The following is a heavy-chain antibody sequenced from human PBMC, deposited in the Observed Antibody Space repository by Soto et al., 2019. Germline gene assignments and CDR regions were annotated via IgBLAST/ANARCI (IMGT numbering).Heavy chain of an antibody. CDR1: GFTFSSYA. V-gene: IGHV3-23*01. CDR2: ISGSGGST. Sequence: GGSLRLSCAASGFTFSSYAMSWVRQAPGKGLEWVSAISGSGGSTYYADSVKGRFTISRDNSKNTLYLQMNSLRAEDTAVYYCAKFPPREIITMIVVVKYYFDYWGQGTLVTVSS. CDR3: AKFPPREIITMIVVVKYYFDY. D-gene: IGHD3-22*01. J-gene: IGHJ4*02.